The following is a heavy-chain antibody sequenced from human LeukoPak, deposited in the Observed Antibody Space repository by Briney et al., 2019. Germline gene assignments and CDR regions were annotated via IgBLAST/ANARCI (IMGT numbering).Heavy chain of an antibody. V-gene: IGHV1-2*02. CDR2: INPNSGGT. Sequence: ASVKVSCKASGYTFTGYYMHWVRQAPGQGLEWMGWINPNSGGTNYAQKFQGRVTMTRDTSISTAYMELSSLKSDDTAVYYCARDNSMHERGWWFDPWGQGTLVTVSS. D-gene: IGHD1-1*01. J-gene: IGHJ5*02. CDR3: ARDNSMHERGWWFDP. CDR1: GYTFTGYY.